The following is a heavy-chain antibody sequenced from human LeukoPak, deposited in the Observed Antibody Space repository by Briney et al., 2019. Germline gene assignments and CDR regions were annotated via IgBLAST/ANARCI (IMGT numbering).Heavy chain of an antibody. CDR1: GFTFSSYE. CDR2: INSDGSST. D-gene: IGHD6-13*01. CDR3: ARPRTRSIATDAFDI. J-gene: IGHJ3*02. Sequence: GGSLRLSCAASGFTFSSYEMNWVRQAPGKGLVWVSRINSDGSSTSYADSVKGRFTISRDNAKNTLYLQMNSLRAEDTAVYYCARPRTRSIATDAFDIWGQGTMVTVSS. V-gene: IGHV3-74*01.